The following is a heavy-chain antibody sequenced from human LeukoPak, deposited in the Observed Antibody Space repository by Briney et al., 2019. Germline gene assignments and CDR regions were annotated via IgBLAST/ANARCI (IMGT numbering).Heavy chain of an antibody. D-gene: IGHD2-2*01. Sequence: GGSLRLSCAASGFTFSGYWMHWVRQAPGKGLVWVSRIDSDGSSTTYADSVKGRFTISRDNAKNTLYLQMNSLRAEDTAVYYCARGIQCSSTSCYAGSTFDYWGQGTLVTVSS. V-gene: IGHV3-74*01. CDR3: ARGIQCSSTSCYAGSTFDY. CDR1: GFTFSGYW. CDR2: IDSDGSST. J-gene: IGHJ4*02.